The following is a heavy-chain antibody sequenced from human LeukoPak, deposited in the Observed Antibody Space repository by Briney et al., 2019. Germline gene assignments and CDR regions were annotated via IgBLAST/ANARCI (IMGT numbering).Heavy chain of an antibody. CDR1: GYTFTSSY. V-gene: IGHV1-46*01. CDR2: INPSGGST. CDR3: ARARFGNYYFDY. Sequence: ASVKVSCKASGYTFTSSYMHWVRQAPGQGLEWMGIINPSGGSTSYAQKFQGRVTMTRDTSTSTVYMELSSLRSEDTAVYYCARARFGNYYFDYWDQGTLVTVSS. D-gene: IGHD3-10*01. J-gene: IGHJ4*02.